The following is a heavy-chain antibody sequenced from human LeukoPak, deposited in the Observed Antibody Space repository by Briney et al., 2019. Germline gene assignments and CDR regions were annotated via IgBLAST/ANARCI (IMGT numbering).Heavy chain of an antibody. CDR2: ITGSGGTT. Sequence: PGGSLRLSCAASGFTFSSYGMSWVRQAPGKGLEWVSAITGSGGTTYYADSVKGRFTISRDNSKNTLYMQMNSLRAGDTAVYYCAKDLRRFDYWGQETLVTVSS. J-gene: IGHJ4*02. CDR1: GFTFSSYG. V-gene: IGHV3-23*01. CDR3: AKDLRRFDY.